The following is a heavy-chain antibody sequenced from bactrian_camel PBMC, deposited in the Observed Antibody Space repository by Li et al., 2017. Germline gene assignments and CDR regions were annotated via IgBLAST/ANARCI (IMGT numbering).Heavy chain of an antibody. Sequence: HVQLVESGGGAVQAGGSLRLSCVASGYIYSSHCMGWVRQAPGKEREGVAGIHTGSGSIIYADSVKGRFTISQDNAKSTVYLQMHSLKPEDTSTYYCAADVGSMSGNCRPNYWGQGTQVTVS. J-gene: IGHJ4*01. CDR2: IHTGSGSI. CDR1: GYIYSSHC. D-gene: IGHD1*01. CDR3: AADVGSMSGNCRPNY. V-gene: IGHV3S1*01.